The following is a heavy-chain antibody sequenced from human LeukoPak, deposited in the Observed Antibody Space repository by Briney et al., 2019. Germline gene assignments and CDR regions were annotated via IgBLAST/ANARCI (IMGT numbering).Heavy chain of an antibody. D-gene: IGHD4-17*01. CDR3: ARPTTVTTISADAFDI. Sequence: GGSLRLSCAASGFTINTYWTSWVRQAPGKGLEWVANMKQDGSNTYYADSVKGRFTISRDNAQNSLYLQMNSLRAEDSSVYYCARPTTVTTISADAFDIWGQGTMVTVSS. CDR1: GFTINTYW. CDR2: MKQDGSNT. V-gene: IGHV3-7*01. J-gene: IGHJ3*02.